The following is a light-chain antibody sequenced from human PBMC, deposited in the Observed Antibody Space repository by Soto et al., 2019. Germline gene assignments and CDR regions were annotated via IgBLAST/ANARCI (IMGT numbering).Light chain of an antibody. CDR2: AAS. Sequence: DIQMTQSPSSLSASVGDRVTITCRASQSISSYLNWYQQKPGKAPKLLIYAASSLHSGVPSRFSGSGSGTDFTLIISSLQPEDFVTYYCQQSYSTLGTFGQGTKLEIK. CDR3: QQSYSTLGT. V-gene: IGKV1-39*01. CDR1: QSISSY. J-gene: IGKJ2*01.